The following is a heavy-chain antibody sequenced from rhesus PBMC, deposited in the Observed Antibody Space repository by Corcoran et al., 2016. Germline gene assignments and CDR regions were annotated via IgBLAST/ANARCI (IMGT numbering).Heavy chain of an antibody. CDR2: INGNIGST. Sequence: QVQLQESGPGLVKPSATLSLTCAVSGAYISSSWWSWIRQPPGKGMEGSGEINGNIGSTYYNTYLKRRVTISKDASKNQFSLKLSSVSAADTAVYDCAREGGWERGGYWGQGVLVTVSS. CDR1: GAYISSSW. J-gene: IGHJ4*01. CDR3: AREGGWERGGY. D-gene: IGHD1-44*02. V-gene: IGHV4-80*01.